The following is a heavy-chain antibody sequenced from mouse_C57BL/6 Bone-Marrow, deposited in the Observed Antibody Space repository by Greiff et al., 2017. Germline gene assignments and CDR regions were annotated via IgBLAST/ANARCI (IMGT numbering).Heavy chain of an antibody. J-gene: IGHJ2*01. CDR1: GFTFSSYA. Sequence: EVKLMESGGGLVKPGGSLKLSCAASGFTFSSYAMSWVRQTPEKRLEWVATISAGGSYTYYPDNVKGRFTISRDNAKNNLYLQMSHLKSEDTAMYYCARGRDYWGQGTTLTVSS. V-gene: IGHV5-4*03. CDR3: ARGRDY. CDR2: ISAGGSYT.